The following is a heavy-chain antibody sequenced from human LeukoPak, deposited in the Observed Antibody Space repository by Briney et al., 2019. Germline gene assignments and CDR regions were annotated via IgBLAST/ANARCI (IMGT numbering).Heavy chain of an antibody. CDR2: MSFDGFSK. CDR1: GIAFSNSI. D-gene: IGHD3-22*01. CDR3: AREGHTSGYCGTFDV. Sequence: GRSLRPSCAASGIAFSNSIMHWVRQAPGKGLEWVSAMSFDGFSKYYADSLKGRLSIPRDDSKNTVYLQMNSLRLEDTAVYYCAREGHTSGYCGTFDVWGQGTTVVVSS. V-gene: IGHV3-30*04. J-gene: IGHJ3*01.